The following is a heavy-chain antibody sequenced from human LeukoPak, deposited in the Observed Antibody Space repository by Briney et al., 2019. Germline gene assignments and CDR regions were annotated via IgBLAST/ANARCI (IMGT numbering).Heavy chain of an antibody. D-gene: IGHD3-22*01. V-gene: IGHV1-18*01. CDR1: GYTFASYG. J-gene: IGHJ5*02. CDR3: ARSHYDSTGYYEAGWFDP. Sequence: ASVKVSCKASGYTFASYGISWLRQAPGQGFEWMGWINTYSGKTNYAQRFQVRVTLTTDTPTSTAYMELRSLRSDDTAVYFCARSHYDSTGYYEAGWFDPWGQGTLVTVSS. CDR2: INTYSGKT.